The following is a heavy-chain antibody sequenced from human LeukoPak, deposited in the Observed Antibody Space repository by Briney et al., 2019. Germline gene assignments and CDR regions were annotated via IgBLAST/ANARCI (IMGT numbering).Heavy chain of an antibody. D-gene: IGHD3-10*01. V-gene: IGHV3-30*04. Sequence: GASLRLSCAASGFTFSSYAMSWVRQAPGKGLEWVAVISYDGSNKYYADSVKGRFTISRDNSKNTLYLQMNSLRAEDTAVYYCAREGDSLGAFDIWGQGTMVTVSS. CDR1: GFTFSSYA. CDR3: AREGDSLGAFDI. J-gene: IGHJ3*02. CDR2: ISYDGSNK.